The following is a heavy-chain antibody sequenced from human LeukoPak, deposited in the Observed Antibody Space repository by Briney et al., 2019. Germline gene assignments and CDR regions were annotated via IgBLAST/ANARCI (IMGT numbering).Heavy chain of an antibody. CDR1: GASMSNHF. D-gene: IGHD2-21*01. CDR3: ARVFDGGYYYYMDV. V-gene: IGHV4-59*11. J-gene: IGHJ6*03. Sequence: SETLSLTCTVSGASMSNHFWSWIRQPPGKGLEWIGYIYGSDTTNYNPSLKSRVTMSVDTSKNQFSLKLSSVTAADTAVYYCARVFDGGYYYYMDVWGKGTTVTVSS. CDR2: IYGSDTT.